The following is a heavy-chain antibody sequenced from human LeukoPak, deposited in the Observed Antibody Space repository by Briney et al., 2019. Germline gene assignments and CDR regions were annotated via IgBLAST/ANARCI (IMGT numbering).Heavy chain of an antibody. CDR1: GFTFSSYG. Sequence: GGSLRLSCAASGFTFSSYGMHWVRQAPGKGLEWVAVISYDGSNKYYADSVKGRFTISRDNSKNTLYLQMNSLRAEDTAVYYCARERYDSSGYYPDYWGQGTLVTVSS. J-gene: IGHJ4*02. D-gene: IGHD3-22*01. V-gene: IGHV3-30*03. CDR2: ISYDGSNK. CDR3: ARERYDSSGYYPDY.